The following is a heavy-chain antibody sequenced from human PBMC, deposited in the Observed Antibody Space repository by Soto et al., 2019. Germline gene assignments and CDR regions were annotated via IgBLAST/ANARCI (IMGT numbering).Heavy chain of an antibody. J-gene: IGHJ4*02. CDR3: AKEGGLSGSYYISSSYYFDY. V-gene: IGHV3-30*18. Sequence: GGSLRLSCAASGFTFSSYGMQWVRQAPGKGLEWVAIISYDGSNTYYADSVKGRFTISRDNSKNTLYLQMNSLRAEDTSVYYCAKEGGLSGSYYISSSYYFDYWGQGTLVTVS. D-gene: IGHD1-26*01. CDR2: ISYDGSNT. CDR1: GFTFSSYG.